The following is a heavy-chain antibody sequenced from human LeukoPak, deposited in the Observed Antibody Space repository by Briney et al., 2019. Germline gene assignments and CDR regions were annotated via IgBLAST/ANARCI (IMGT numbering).Heavy chain of an antibody. CDR1: GYTFTSYG. CDR3: ARGVYGGDGVAEKVGPWDPPSHY. CDR2: ISAYNGNT. Sequence: GASVKASCKASGYTFTSYGISWVRQAPGQGLEWMGWISAYNGNTNYAQKLQGRVTMTTDTSTSTAYMEPRSLRSDDTAVYYCARGVYGGDGVAEKVGPWDPPSHYWGQGTLVTVSS. V-gene: IGHV1-18*01. D-gene: IGHD3-16*01. J-gene: IGHJ4*02.